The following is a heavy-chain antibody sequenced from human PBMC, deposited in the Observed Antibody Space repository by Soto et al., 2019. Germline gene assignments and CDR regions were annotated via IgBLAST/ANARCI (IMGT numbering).Heavy chain of an antibody. CDR2: INVGNGNT. V-gene: IGHV1-3*01. CDR1: GYTFTSYA. CDR3: SRDQVWFGQLPYYFDY. Sequence: ASVKVSCKASGYTFTSYAMHWVRQAPGQRLKWMGWINVGNGNTKYSQKFQGRVTITRDTSASTAYMELSSLRSEDTAVYYCSRDQVWFGQLPYYFDYWGQGTLVTVSS. J-gene: IGHJ4*02. D-gene: IGHD3-10*01.